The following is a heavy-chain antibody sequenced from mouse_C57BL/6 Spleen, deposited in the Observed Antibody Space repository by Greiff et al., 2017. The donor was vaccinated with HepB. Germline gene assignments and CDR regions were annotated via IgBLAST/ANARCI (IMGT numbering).Heavy chain of an antibody. Sequence: VQLQQPGAELVKPGASVKLSCQASGYTFTSYWMHWVKQRPGQGLEWIGLIHPNSGSTNYNEKFKSKATLTVDKSSSTAYMQLSSLTSEDSAVYYCAREDPCYSNGLAYWGQGTLVTVSA. CDR3: AREDPCYSNGLAY. V-gene: IGHV1-64*01. CDR2: IHPNSGST. CDR1: GYTFTSYW. D-gene: IGHD2-5*01. J-gene: IGHJ3*01.